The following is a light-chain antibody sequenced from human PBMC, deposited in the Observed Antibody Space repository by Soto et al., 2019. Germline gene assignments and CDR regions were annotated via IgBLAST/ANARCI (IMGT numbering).Light chain of an antibody. V-gene: IGKV3-11*01. CDR3: QQRSNWPPST. Sequence: EIALRRSPGTLSWSARQAGVLCXRTIQSISSRYLAWYQQKPGQAPRLLIYDASNRATGIPARFSGSGSGTDFTLTISSLEPEDFAVYYCQQRSNWPPSTFGQGTKVDIK. J-gene: IGKJ1*01. CDR1: QSISSRY. CDR2: DAS.